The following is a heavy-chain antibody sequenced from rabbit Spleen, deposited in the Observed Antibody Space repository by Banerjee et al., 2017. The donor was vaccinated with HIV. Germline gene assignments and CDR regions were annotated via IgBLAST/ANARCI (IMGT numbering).Heavy chain of an antibody. CDR2: IDTGSSGFT. V-gene: IGHV1S40*01. CDR3: ARDLDDVIGWNFGW. D-gene: IGHD4-1*01. CDR1: GVSFSSSSY. J-gene: IGHJ4*01. Sequence: QSLEESGGDLVKPGASLTLTCTASGVSFSSSSYMCWVRQAPGKGLEWIACIDTGSSGFTYFATWAKGRFTCSKTSSTTVTLRMTSLTAADRATYFCARDLDDVIGWNFGWWGPGTLVTVS.